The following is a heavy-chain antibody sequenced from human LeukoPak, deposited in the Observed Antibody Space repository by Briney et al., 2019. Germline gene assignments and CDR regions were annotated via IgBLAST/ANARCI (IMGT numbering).Heavy chain of an antibody. Sequence: ASVTVSCKASGYTFTSYGISWVRQPPGQGLEWMGWISAYNGNTNYAQKLQGRVTMTTDTSKSTAYIELRSLRSDDTAVYYCARDQRIWFGELLPPVPLLYWGQGTLVTVSS. J-gene: IGHJ4*02. V-gene: IGHV1-18*01. CDR2: ISAYNGNT. CDR3: ARDQRIWFGELLPPVPLLY. CDR1: GYTFTSYG. D-gene: IGHD3-10*01.